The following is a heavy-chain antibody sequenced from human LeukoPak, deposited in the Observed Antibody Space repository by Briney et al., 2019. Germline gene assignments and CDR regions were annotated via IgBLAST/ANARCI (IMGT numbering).Heavy chain of an antibody. CDR1: GGTFSSYA. Sequence: GASVKVSCKASGGTFSSYAISWVRQAPGQGLEWMGGIIPIFGTANYAQKFQGRVTITADESTSTAYMELSSLRSEDTAVYYCARGKGDYYDSSGYYPNNWGQGTLVTVSS. D-gene: IGHD3-22*01. CDR3: ARGKGDYYDSSGYYPNN. J-gene: IGHJ4*02. CDR2: IIPIFGTA. V-gene: IGHV1-69*13.